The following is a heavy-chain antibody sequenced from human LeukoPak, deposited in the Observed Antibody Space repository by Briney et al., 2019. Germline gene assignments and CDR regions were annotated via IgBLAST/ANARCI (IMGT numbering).Heavy chain of an antibody. V-gene: IGHV3-7*01. CDR1: GFTFSNYW. CDR2: IKTDGSEK. CDR3: ARARTRYSGSYGGAFDI. Sequence: GGSLRLSCEGSGFTFSNYWMGWVRQAPGKGLQWVANIKTDGSEKYYVDSVKGRFTISRDNAKNSLYLQMNSLRAEDTAVYYCARARTRYSGSYGGAFDIWGQGTMVTVSS. D-gene: IGHD1-26*01. J-gene: IGHJ3*02.